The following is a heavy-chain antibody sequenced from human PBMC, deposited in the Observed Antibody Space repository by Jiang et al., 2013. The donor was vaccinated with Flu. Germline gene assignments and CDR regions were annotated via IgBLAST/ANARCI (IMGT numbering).Heavy chain of an antibody. J-gene: IGHJ3*02. D-gene: IGHD6-19*01. Sequence: SLKISCKGSGYSFTSYWIGWVRQMPGKGLEWMGIIYPGDSDTRYSPSFQGQVTISADKSISTAYLQWSSLKASDTAMYYCARQPRGIAVAGDHDAFDIWGQGTMVTVSS. CDR2: IYPGDSDT. CDR1: GYSFTSYW. CDR3: ARQPRGIAVAGDHDAFDI. V-gene: IGHV5-51*01.